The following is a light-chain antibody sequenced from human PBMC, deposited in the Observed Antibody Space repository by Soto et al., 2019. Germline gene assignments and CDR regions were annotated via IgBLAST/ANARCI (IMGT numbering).Light chain of an antibody. V-gene: IGLV1-51*01. CDR2: DNN. CDR1: SSNIGNNY. CDR3: GTWDSSLTAAV. J-gene: IGLJ2*01. Sequence: QSVLTQPPSVSAAPGQKVSISCSGSSSNIGNNYVSWYQYLPGTAPRLLIYDNNKRPSGIPDRFSGSKSGTSATLGITGLQTGDEADYYCGTWDSSLTAAVFGGGTKLTVL.